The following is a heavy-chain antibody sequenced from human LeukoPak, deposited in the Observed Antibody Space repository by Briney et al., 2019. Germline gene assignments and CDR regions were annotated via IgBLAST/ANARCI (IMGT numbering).Heavy chain of an antibody. Sequence: PSETLSLTCAVYGGSFSGYYWSWIRQPPGKGLEWIGEINHSGSTNYNPSLKSRVTISVDTSKNQFSLKLSSVTAADTAVYYCARTVVVVAATSIDYWGQGTLVTVSS. CDR3: ARTVVVVAATSIDY. V-gene: IGHV4-34*01. CDR2: INHSGST. CDR1: GGSFSGYY. D-gene: IGHD2-15*01. J-gene: IGHJ4*02.